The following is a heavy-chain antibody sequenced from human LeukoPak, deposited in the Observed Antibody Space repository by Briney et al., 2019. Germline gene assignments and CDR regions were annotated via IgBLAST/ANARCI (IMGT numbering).Heavy chain of an antibody. Sequence: GGSLRLSCAASGFTFSSYWMHWVRQAPGKGLVWVSRINSDGSSTSYADSVKGRFTISRDNAKNSLYLQMNSLRAEDTAVYYCARYPREQWLNYMDVWGKGTTVTISS. D-gene: IGHD6-19*01. V-gene: IGHV3-74*01. CDR1: GFTFSSYW. CDR3: ARYPREQWLNYMDV. J-gene: IGHJ6*03. CDR2: INSDGSST.